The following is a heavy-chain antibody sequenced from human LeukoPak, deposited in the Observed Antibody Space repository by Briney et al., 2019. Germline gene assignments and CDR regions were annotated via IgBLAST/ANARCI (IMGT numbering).Heavy chain of an antibody. CDR3: ATVGFMERTRFDP. V-gene: IGHV4-31*03. CDR1: GGSISSGGYY. D-gene: IGHD3-3*02. Sequence: PQTLSLTCTVSGGSISSGGYYWSWIRQHPGKGLEWIGYIYYSGSTYYNPSLKSRVTISVDTSKNQFSLKLRSVTAADTAVYYCATVGFMERTRFDPWGQGTLVTVSS. CDR2: IYYSGST. J-gene: IGHJ5*02.